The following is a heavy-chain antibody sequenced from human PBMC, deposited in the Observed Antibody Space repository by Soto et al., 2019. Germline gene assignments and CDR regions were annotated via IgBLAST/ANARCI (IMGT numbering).Heavy chain of an antibody. CDR1: GFTFSSYG. CDR3: ARDRGPYCSGGSCYSPFNY. V-gene: IGHV3-33*01. J-gene: IGHJ4*02. CDR2: IWYDGSNK. Sequence: QVQLVESGGGVVQPGRSLRLSCAASGFTFSSYGMHWVRQAPGKGLEWVAVIWYDGSNKYYADSVKGRFTISRDNSKNTLYLQMNSLRAEDTAVYYCARDRGPYCSGGSCYSPFNYWGQGTLVTVSS. D-gene: IGHD2-15*01.